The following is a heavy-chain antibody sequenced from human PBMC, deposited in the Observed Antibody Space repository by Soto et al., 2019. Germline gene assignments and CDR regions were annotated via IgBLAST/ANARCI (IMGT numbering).Heavy chain of an antibody. CDR3: ARLPATVYDTQRGDP. J-gene: IGHJ5*02. CDR2: IYYSGST. CDR1: GGSISSSSYY. D-gene: IGHD3-9*01. V-gene: IGHV4-39*01. Sequence: QLQLQESGPGLVKPSETLSLTCTVSGGSISSSSYYWGWIRQPPGKGLEWIGSIYYSGSTYYNPSLKSRVTISVDTSKNQFSLKLSSVTAADTAVYYCARLPATVYDTQRGDPWGQGTLVTVSS.